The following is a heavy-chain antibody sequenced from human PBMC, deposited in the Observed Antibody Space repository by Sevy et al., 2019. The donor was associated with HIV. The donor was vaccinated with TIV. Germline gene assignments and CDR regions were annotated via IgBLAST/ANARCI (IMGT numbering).Heavy chain of an antibody. Sequence: GGSLRLSCAASEFTVSSSYMSWVRQAPGKGLEWVSILYSVGSTYYAASVKGRFAVSRDNSKNTLYLQMNSLRAEDTAVYYCARAGTGSYIAYFDYWGQGTLVTVSS. CDR2: LYSVGST. CDR1: EFTVSSSY. J-gene: IGHJ4*02. CDR3: ARAGTGSYIAYFDY. V-gene: IGHV3-53*01. D-gene: IGHD1-26*01.